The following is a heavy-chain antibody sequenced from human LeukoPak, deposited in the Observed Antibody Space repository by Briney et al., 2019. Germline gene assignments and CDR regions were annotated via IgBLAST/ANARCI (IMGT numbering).Heavy chain of an antibody. Sequence: GGSLRLSCVASGFIFDNYPMSWVRQAPGKGLEWVSGVSGSGENTYYADSVEGRFTISRDNSKNTLYLQMTSLRVEDTATYYCAKAFGGYSRKALRVWGQGTMVTVSS. D-gene: IGHD3-16*01. CDR3: AKAFGGYSRKALRV. V-gene: IGHV3-23*01. CDR2: VSGSGENT. J-gene: IGHJ3*01. CDR1: GFIFDNYP.